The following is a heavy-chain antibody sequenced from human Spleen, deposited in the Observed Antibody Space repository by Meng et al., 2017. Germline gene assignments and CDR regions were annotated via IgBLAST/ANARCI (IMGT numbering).Heavy chain of an antibody. D-gene: IGHD3-10*01. J-gene: IGHJ4*02. CDR1: GFTFSSYA. CDR2: ISFDGRNE. V-gene: IGHV3-30*04. CDR3: TRAGSDVTPGKY. Sequence: QVQLVESGGGGVQPGRSLRLSCAASGFTFSSYALPWVRQAPGKGLEWVAVISFDGRNEYYADSVKGRFTISRDNSKKTLFLQMNSLRPEDTAVYYCTRAGSDVTPGKYWGQGTLVTVSS.